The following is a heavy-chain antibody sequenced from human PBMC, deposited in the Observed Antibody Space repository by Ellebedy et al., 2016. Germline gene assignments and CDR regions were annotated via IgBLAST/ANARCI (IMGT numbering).Heavy chain of an antibody. Sequence: GESLKISXAASGFTFSGYDMNWVRQAPGKGLEWVSSISRSSSYVYYADSVRGRFTISRDNAKNSLYLRMNSLRAEDTAVYYCAREDSSDYNYLMRGLIDYWGQGTLVTVSS. D-gene: IGHD3-22*01. CDR2: ISRSSSYV. CDR1: GFTFSGYD. J-gene: IGHJ4*02. CDR3: AREDSSDYNYLMRGLIDY. V-gene: IGHV3-21*01.